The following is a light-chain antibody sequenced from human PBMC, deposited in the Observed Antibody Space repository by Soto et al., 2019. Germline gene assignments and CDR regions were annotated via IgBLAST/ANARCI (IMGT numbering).Light chain of an antibody. Sequence: QSVLTQPRSVSRSPGQSVAISCTRTTSDVGGYDYVSWHQQHPGKAPELIIFDVSKRPSGVPDRFSGSKSGNTASLTITGLQAEDEADYFCCSYAGDFYVFGSGTKVTVL. CDR1: TSDVGGYDY. J-gene: IGLJ1*01. CDR2: DVS. V-gene: IGLV2-11*01. CDR3: CSYAGDFYV.